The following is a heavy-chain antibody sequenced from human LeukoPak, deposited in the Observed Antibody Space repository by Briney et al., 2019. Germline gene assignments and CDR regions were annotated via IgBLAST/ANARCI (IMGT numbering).Heavy chain of an antibody. J-gene: IGHJ6*02. V-gene: IGHV1-69*13. CDR3: ARKSTTVVTPPYYYYGMDV. CDR1: GGTFSSYA. D-gene: IGHD4-23*01. Sequence: SVKVSCKASGGTFSSYAISWVRQAPGQGLEWMGGNIPIFGTANYAQKFQGRVTITADESTSTAYMELSSLRSEDTAVYYCARKSTTVVTPPYYYYGMDVWGQGTTVTVSS. CDR2: NIPIFGTA.